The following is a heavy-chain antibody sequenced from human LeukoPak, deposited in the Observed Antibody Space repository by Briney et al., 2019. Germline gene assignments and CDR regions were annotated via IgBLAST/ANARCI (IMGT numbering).Heavy chain of an antibody. D-gene: IGHD5-18*01. CDR3: ARSQIGYHYYYYYYMDV. J-gene: IGHJ6*03. V-gene: IGHV4-39*01. CDR2: IYYSGST. CDR1: GGSISSSSYY. Sequence: SETLSLTCTVSGGSISSSSYYWGWIRQPPGKGLEWIGSIYYSGSTYYNPSLKSRVTISVDTSKNQFSLKLSSVTAADTAVYYCARSQIGYHYYYYYYMDVWGKGTTVTISS.